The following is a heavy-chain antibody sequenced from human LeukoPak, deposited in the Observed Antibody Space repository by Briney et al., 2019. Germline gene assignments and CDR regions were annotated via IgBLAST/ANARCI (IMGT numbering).Heavy chain of an antibody. V-gene: IGHV3-74*01. D-gene: IGHD1-26*01. CDR1: GSTFSTYW. J-gene: IGHJ4*02. CDR2: INSDGSTT. Sequence: GGSLRLFCAASGSTFSTYWMHWVRQAPGKGLVWVSRINSDGSTTSYADSVKGRFTISRDNAKNTLYLQMNSLRAEDTAVYYCARASATAFDYWGQGTLVTVSS. CDR3: ARASATAFDY.